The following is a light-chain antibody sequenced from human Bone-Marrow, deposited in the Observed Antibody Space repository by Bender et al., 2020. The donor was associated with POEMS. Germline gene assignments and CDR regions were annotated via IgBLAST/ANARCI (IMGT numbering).Light chain of an antibody. V-gene: IGLV2-14*01. CDR2: DVS. Sequence: QSALTQPPSASGSPGQSLTISCTGTSGDVGGNNYVSWYQQHPGKAPKLLIHDVSNRPSGVSDRFSGSKSGNTASLTISGLQTEDEADYYCSSYVSSITSFGGGTKLTVL. CDR3: SSYVSSITS. CDR1: SGDVGGNNY. J-gene: IGLJ2*01.